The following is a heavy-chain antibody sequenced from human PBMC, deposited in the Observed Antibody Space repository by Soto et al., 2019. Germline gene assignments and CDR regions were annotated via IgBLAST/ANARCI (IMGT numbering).Heavy chain of an antibody. CDR3: ARLYYDILTGPGYFDY. Sequence: QVQLVQSGAEVKKPGASVKVSCKASGYTFTSYYMHWVRQAPGQGLEWMGMINPSGGSTSYAQKFQGRVTMTRDTSTSTVYMELSSLRSEDTAVYYCARLYYDILTGPGYFDYWGQGTLVTVSS. CDR1: GYTFTSYY. D-gene: IGHD3-9*01. J-gene: IGHJ4*02. V-gene: IGHV1-46*01. CDR2: INPSGGST.